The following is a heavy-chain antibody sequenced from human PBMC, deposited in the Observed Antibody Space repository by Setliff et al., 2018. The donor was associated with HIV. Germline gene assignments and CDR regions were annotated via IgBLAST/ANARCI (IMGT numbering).Heavy chain of an antibody. Sequence: PSETLSLTCAVYGAPFSGFHWGWIRQPPGKGLEWIGRIYHSGNTFYNPSLKSRVTISVDTSKNQFSLRLNSVTVADTAVYYCARVTTNPHFDYWGQGTLVTVSS. CDR2: IYHSGNT. J-gene: IGHJ4*02. CDR3: ARVTTNPHFDY. CDR1: GAPFSGFH. D-gene: IGHD2-21*02. V-gene: IGHV4-38-2*01.